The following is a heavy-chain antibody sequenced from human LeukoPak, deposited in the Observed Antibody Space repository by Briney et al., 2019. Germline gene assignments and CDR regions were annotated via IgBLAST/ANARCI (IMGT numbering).Heavy chain of an antibody. CDR2: IYHSGST. D-gene: IGHD6-6*01. CDR3: AREIIAARPDYFDY. V-gene: IGHV4-38-2*02. Sequence: PSETLSLTCAVSTYSISSVYYWGWIRQPPGKGLEWIGSIYHSGSTYYNPSLKSRVTISVDTSKNQFSLKLSSVTAADTAVHYCAREIIAARPDYFDYWGQGTLVTVSS. CDR1: TYSISSVYY. J-gene: IGHJ4*02.